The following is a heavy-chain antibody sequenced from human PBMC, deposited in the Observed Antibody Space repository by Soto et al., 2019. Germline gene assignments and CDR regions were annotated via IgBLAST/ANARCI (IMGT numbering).Heavy chain of an antibody. CDR3: ARALDSSGWYGDDAFDI. D-gene: IGHD6-19*01. V-gene: IGHV4-4*07. Sequence: QVQLQESGPGLVKPSETLSLTCTVSGGSISNKYWSWIRQPAGKGLEWIGRMSTSGVTNYSPSLKSRVTMSVDMSKNQLSLKLSSVTATDAAVYYCARALDSSGWYGDDAFDIWGQGTMVTVSS. J-gene: IGHJ3*02. CDR2: MSTSGVT. CDR1: GGSISNKY.